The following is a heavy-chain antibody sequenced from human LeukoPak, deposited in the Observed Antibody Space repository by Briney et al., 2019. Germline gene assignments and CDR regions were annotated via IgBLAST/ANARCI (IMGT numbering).Heavy chain of an antibody. CDR1: GFTFDDYA. D-gene: IGHD6-13*01. CDR2: ISWRSGSI. V-gene: IGHV3-9*01. Sequence: GGSLRLSCAASGFTFDDYAMHWVRQAPGKGLEWVSGISWRSGSIVYADSVKGRFTISRDNAKNTLYLQMNSLRAEDTAVYYCATEHSSSWYAAFDIWGQGSMVTVSS. CDR3: ATEHSSSWYAAFDI. J-gene: IGHJ3*02.